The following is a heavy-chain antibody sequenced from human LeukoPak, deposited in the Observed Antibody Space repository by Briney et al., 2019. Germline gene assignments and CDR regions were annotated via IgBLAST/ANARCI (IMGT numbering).Heavy chain of an antibody. CDR1: GFTFSSYD. CDR2: IDTAGDT. J-gene: IGHJ4*02. V-gene: IGHV3-13*04. Sequence: PGGSLRLSCAASGFTFSSYDMHWVRQATGKGLEWVSAIDTAGDTYYPGSVKGRFTISRENAKNSLYLQMNSLRAGDTAVYYCAKSPAGAWDYFDYWGQGTLVSVSS. D-gene: IGHD4/OR15-4a*01. CDR3: AKSPAGAWDYFDY.